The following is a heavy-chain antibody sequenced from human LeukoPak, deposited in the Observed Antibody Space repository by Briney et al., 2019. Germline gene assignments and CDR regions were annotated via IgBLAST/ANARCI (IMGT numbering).Heavy chain of an antibody. Sequence: PSETLSLTCAVYVGSFSGYYWSWIRQPPGKGLEWIGEIHHSGSTNYNPSLKSRVTISVDTSKNQLSLKLSSVTAADTAVYYCARQPHRKSRSSQSRSPPWVSPEFDPWGQGTLVTVSS. J-gene: IGHJ5*02. CDR3: ARQPHRKSRSSQSRSPPWVSPEFDP. CDR2: IHHSGST. V-gene: IGHV4-34*01. D-gene: IGHD6-6*01. CDR1: VGSFSGYY.